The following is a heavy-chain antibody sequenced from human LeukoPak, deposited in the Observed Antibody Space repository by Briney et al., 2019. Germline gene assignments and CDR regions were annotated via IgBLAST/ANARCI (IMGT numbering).Heavy chain of an antibody. D-gene: IGHD2-2*01. CDR1: GFTFSSHA. CDR2: ISGSGGST. J-gene: IGHJ6*02. CDR3: AKDRGCSSTSCYHYGMDV. Sequence: GGSLRLSCAASGFTFSSHAMSWVRQAPGKGLEWVSAISGSGGSTYYADSVKGRFTISRDNSKNTLYLQMNSLRAEDTAVYYCAKDRGCSSTSCYHYGMDVWGQGTTVTVSS. V-gene: IGHV3-23*01.